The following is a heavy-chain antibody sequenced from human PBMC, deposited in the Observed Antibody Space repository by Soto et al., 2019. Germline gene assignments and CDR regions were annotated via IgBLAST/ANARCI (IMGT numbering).Heavy chain of an antibody. J-gene: IGHJ3*02. Sequence: SETLSLTCAVYGGSFSGYYWSWIRQPPGKGLEWIGSIYYSGSTYYNPSLKSRVTISVDTSKNQFSLKLSSVTAADTAVYYCASEVVVVAANAFDIWGQGTMVTVSS. V-gene: IGHV4-34*01. CDR3: ASEVVVVAANAFDI. CDR1: GGSFSGYY. D-gene: IGHD2-15*01. CDR2: IYYSGST.